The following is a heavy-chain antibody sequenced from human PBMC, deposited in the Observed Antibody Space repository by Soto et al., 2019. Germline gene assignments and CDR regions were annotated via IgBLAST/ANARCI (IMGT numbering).Heavy chain of an antibody. Sequence: GGSLRLSCAASGFTFSDYYMSWIRQAPGKGLEWVSYISSSGSTIYYADSVKGRFTISRDNAKNSLYLQMNSLRAEDTAVYYCARVTPAAIPLHNGFGWFDPWGQGTLVTVSS. V-gene: IGHV3-11*01. CDR1: GFTFSDYY. D-gene: IGHD2-2*02. CDR2: ISSSGSTI. CDR3: ARVTPAAIPLHNGFGWFDP. J-gene: IGHJ5*02.